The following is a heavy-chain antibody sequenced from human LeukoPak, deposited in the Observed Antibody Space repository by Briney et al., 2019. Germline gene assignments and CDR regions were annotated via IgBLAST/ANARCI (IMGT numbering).Heavy chain of an antibody. CDR2: ISHDGGNK. CDR3: AKEVDYYGSGSYFDY. Sequence: GGSLRLSCAASGFTFSSYGMHWVRQAPGKGLEWVAVISHDGGNKYYADSVKGRFTISGDNSKNTLYLQMNSLRAEDTAVYYCAKEVDYYGSGSYFDYWGQGTLVTVSS. V-gene: IGHV3-30*18. J-gene: IGHJ4*02. CDR1: GFTFSSYG. D-gene: IGHD3-10*01.